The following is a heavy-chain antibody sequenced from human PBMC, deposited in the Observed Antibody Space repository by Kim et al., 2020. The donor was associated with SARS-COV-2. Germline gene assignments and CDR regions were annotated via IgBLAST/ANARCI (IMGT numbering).Heavy chain of an antibody. J-gene: IGHJ4*02. CDR3: AGDMLGSGEGFAY. V-gene: IGHV3-30*03. D-gene: IGHD3-10*01. Sequence: YPSSVKAPFTIPGDNSKDTLYLKMNSLRAEDTAVYYCAGDMLGSGEGFAYWGQGTLVTVSS.